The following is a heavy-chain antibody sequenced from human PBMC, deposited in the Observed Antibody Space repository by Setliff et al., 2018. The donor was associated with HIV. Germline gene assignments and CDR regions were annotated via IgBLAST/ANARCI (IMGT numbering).Heavy chain of an antibody. CDR3: ARDAGYIGSSWDR. D-gene: IGHD5-12*01. J-gene: IGHJ4*02. CDR1: GGTFSSYA. CDR2: IMPMLGTA. Sequence: SVKVSCKASGGTFSSYAISWVRQAPGQGLEWMGGIMPMLGTANYAQKFQGRVTITADESTSTVYMELRSLTSKDTAMYYCARDAGYIGSSWDRWGQGTLVTVS. V-gene: IGHV1-69*13.